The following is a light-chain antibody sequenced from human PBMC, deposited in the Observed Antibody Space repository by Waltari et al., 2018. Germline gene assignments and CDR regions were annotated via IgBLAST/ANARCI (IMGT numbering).Light chain of an antibody. CDR3: QSYDTSLRSL. V-gene: IGLV1-40*01. Sequence: QSVLTQPPQVSGAPGQRGTTSCPGTRSNIRTGCDLRCYQQLPGTAPKFVIYGDKNRPPGVPDRFSGSRSGTSASLTITGLQAEDEADYSCQSYDTSLRSLFGGGTRLTVL. CDR2: GDK. J-gene: IGLJ3*02. CDR1: RSNIRTGCD.